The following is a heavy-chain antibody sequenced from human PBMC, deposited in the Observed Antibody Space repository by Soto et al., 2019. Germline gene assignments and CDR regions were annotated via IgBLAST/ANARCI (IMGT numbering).Heavy chain of an antibody. CDR1: GGSISSGDYY. J-gene: IGHJ4*02. Sequence: SEILSLTCTVSGGSISSGDYYWSWIRQPPGKGLEWIGYIYYSGSTYYNPSLKSRVTISVDTSKNQFSLKLSSVTAADTAVYYCARGFGGYDSSGYYYYYFDYWGQGTLVTVSS. D-gene: IGHD3-22*01. CDR3: ARGFGGYDSSGYYYYYFDY. CDR2: IYYSGST. V-gene: IGHV4-30-4*01.